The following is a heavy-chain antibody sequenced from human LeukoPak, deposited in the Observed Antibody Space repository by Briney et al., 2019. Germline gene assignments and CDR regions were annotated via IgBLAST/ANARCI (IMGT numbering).Heavy chain of an antibody. D-gene: IGHD1-26*01. CDR1: GGSISSYY. V-gene: IGHV4-59*01. CDR2: IYYSGST. J-gene: IGHJ4*02. CDR3: ARFVNSGSLIGLDY. Sequence: SETLSLTCTVPGGSISSYYWSWIRQPPGKGLEWIGYIYYSGSTNYNPSLKSRVTISVDTSKNQFSLKLSSVTAADTAVYYCARFVNSGSLIGLDYWGQGTLVTVSS.